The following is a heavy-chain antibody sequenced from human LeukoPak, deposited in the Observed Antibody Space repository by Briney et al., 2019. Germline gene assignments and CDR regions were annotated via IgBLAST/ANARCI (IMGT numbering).Heavy chain of an antibody. CDR1: GLTFRNYA. D-gene: IGHD1/OR15-1a*01. V-gene: IGHV3-23*01. J-gene: IGHJ4*02. CDR3: VKSNNLGGDY. CDR2: ISGSGGGT. Sequence: PGGSLRLSCAASGLTFRNYAMNWVRQAPGKGLEWVSSISGSGGGTFYADSVKGRFTISRDNSKKTVYLQMQSLRVEDTAVYYCVKSNNLGGDYWAREPWSPSPQ.